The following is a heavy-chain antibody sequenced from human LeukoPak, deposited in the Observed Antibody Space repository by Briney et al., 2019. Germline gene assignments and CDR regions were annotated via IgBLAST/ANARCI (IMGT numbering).Heavy chain of an antibody. Sequence: GGSLRLSCAASGFTFSDFAMSWGRRAPGKGLEWVSSISTGDYTYYADSVRGRFTISRDNSRKTLSLEMNNLRAEDTALYYCAKRSSAGTYYFDYWGQGTLVTVSS. CDR2: ISTGDYT. J-gene: IGHJ4*02. CDR3: AKRSSAGTYYFDY. V-gene: IGHV3-23*01. D-gene: IGHD6-13*01. CDR1: GFTFSDFA.